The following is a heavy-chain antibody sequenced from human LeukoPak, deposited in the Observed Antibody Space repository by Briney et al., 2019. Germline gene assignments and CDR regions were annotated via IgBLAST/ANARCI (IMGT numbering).Heavy chain of an antibody. Sequence: GASVKVSCKASGGTFSSYAISWVRQAPGRGLEWMGRIIPILGIANYAQKFQGRVTITADKSTSTAYMELSSLRSEDTAVYYCATQEADYGSGSWGQGTLVTVSS. CDR1: GGTFSSYA. CDR2: IIPILGIA. D-gene: IGHD3-10*01. V-gene: IGHV1-69*04. CDR3: ATQEADYGSGS. J-gene: IGHJ4*02.